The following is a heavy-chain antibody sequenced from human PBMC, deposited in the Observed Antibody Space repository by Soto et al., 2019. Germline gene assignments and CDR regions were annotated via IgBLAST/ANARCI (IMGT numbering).Heavy chain of an antibody. J-gene: IGHJ6*02. V-gene: IGHV1-69*13. CDR3: ARVELELREGIVYGMDV. D-gene: IGHD1-7*01. Sequence: SVKVSCKASGGTFSSYAISWVRQAPGQGLEWMGGIIPIFGTANYAQKFQGRVTITADESTSTAYMELSSLRSEDTAVYYCARVELELREGIVYGMDVWGQGTTGTSP. CDR2: IIPIFGTA. CDR1: GGTFSSYA.